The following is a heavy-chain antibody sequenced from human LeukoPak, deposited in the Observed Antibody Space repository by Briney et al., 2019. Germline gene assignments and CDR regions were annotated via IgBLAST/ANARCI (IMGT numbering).Heavy chain of an antibody. CDR1: GFTFDDYA. V-gene: IGHV3-9*01. Sequence: GGSLRLSCAASGFTFDDYAMHWVRQAPGKGLEWVSGISWNSGSIGYADSVKGRFTISRDNAKNSLYLQMNSLRAEDTAVYYCAELGITMIGGVWGKGTTVTTSS. CDR3: AELGITMIGGV. D-gene: IGHD3-10*02. CDR2: ISWNSGSI. J-gene: IGHJ6*04.